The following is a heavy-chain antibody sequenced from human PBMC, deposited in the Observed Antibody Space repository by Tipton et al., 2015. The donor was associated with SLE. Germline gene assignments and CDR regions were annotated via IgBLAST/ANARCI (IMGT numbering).Heavy chain of an antibody. J-gene: IGHJ6*03. V-gene: IGHV4-34*01. CDR3: ARGVSGYFHYCYMDV. D-gene: IGHD3-16*01. CDR1: GGSFSGYA. CDR2: ISHSGGA. Sequence: TLSLTCGVSGGSFSGYAWSWIRQPPGKRLEWIGEISHSGGANYNPSLKSRATVSLDRSNNHFSLRLTSVTAADTAVYYCARGVSGYFHYCYMDVWGKGTTVTISS.